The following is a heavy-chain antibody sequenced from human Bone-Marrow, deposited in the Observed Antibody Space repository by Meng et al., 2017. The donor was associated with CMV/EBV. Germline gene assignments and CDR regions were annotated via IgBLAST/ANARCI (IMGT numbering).Heavy chain of an antibody. J-gene: IGHJ4*02. D-gene: IGHD3-10*01. CDR3: AKLYYYGSGSNY. CDR1: GFSFKNYG. Sequence: GESLKISCTASGFSFKNYGMHWVRQAPGKGLEWVAYIRYDESSKYYRDSVKGRFTISRDNSNNTVFLQMNSLRVEDTALYYCAKLYYYGSGSNYWGQGTLVTVSS. V-gene: IGHV3-30*02. CDR2: IRYDESSK.